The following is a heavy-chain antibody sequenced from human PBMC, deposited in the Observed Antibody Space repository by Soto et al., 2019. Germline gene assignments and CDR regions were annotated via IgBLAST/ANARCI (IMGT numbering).Heavy chain of an antibody. Sequence: GGSLRLSCAASGFTFDDYAMHWVRQAPGKGLEWVSGISWNSGSIGYADSVKGRFTISRDNAKNSLYLQMNSLRAEDTALYYCAKDSSGFDYWGQGTLVTVSS. CDR3: AKDSSGFDY. J-gene: IGHJ4*02. CDR1: GFTFDDYA. CDR2: ISWNSGSI. D-gene: IGHD6-19*01. V-gene: IGHV3-9*01.